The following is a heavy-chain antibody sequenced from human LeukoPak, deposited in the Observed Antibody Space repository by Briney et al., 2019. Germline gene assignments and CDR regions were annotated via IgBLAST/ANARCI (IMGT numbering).Heavy chain of an antibody. V-gene: IGHV3-21*01. CDR3: ARVCRSTPRYYYYYMDA. J-gene: IGHJ6*03. Sequence: GGSLRLSCAASGFTFSSYSMNWVRQAPGKGLEWVSSISSSSSYIYYADSVKGRFTISRDNAKNSLYLQMNSLRAEDTAVYYCARVCRSTPRYYYYYMDAWGKGTTVTVSS. D-gene: IGHD2-2*01. CDR1: GFTFSSYS. CDR2: ISSSSSYI.